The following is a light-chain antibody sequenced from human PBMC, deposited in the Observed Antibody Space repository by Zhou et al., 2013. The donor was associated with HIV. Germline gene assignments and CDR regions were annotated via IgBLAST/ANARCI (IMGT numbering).Light chain of an antibody. J-gene: IGKJ4*01. V-gene: IGKV1-13*02. CDR1: QGITNT. CDR2: DAS. Sequence: AIQLTQSPSSLSASVGDTVTLTCRASQGITNTLAWYQHTPGQPPKLLIYDASTLETGVPSRFSGSGSGTDFTLTISGLQPEDFAIYSCQQFQTLPLTFGGGPRVEL. CDR3: QQFQTLPLT.